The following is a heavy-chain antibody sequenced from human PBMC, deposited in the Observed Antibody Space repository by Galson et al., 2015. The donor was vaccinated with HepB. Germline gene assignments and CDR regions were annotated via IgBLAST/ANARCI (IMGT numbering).Heavy chain of an antibody. D-gene: IGHD1-14*01. J-gene: IGHJ6*02. CDR2: ISAYNGNT. CDR3: ARDVTPGYYYYGMDV. V-gene: IGHV1-18*01. Sequence: SVKVSCKASGYTFTSYGISWVRQAPGQGLEWMGWISAYNGNTNYAQKLQGRVTMTTDTSTSTAYMELRSLRSDDTAVYYCARDVTPGYYYYGMDVWGQGTTVTVSS. CDR1: GYTFTSYG.